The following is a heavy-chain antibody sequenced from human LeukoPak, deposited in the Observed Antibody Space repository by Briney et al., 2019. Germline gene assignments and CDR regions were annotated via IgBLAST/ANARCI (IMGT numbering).Heavy chain of an antibody. J-gene: IGHJ6*02. V-gene: IGHV1-2*04. CDR1: GYTFTGYY. CDR3: ARERIGVAATSYYYYYGMDV. Sequence: GASVKVSCKASGYTFTGYYMHWVRQAPGQGLEWMGWINPNSGGTNYAQKFQGWVTMTRDTSISTAYMELSRLRSDDTAVYYCARERIGVAATSYYYYYGMDVWGQGTTVTVSS. D-gene: IGHD2-15*01. CDR2: INPNSGGT.